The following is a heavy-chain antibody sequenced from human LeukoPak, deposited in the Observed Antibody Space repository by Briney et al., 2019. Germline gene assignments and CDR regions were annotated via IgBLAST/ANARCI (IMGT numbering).Heavy chain of an antibody. Sequence: GGSLRLSCAASGFTFSSYWMHWVRQAPGKGVLWVSRINSDGSSTSYADSVKGRFTISRDNAKNTLYLQMNSLRAEHTAVYYCSRVRDSSGYFLLDAFDIWGQGTMVTVSS. V-gene: IGHV3-74*01. J-gene: IGHJ3*02. CDR2: INSDGSST. CDR1: GFTFSSYW. D-gene: IGHD3-22*01. CDR3: SRVRDSSGYFLLDAFDI.